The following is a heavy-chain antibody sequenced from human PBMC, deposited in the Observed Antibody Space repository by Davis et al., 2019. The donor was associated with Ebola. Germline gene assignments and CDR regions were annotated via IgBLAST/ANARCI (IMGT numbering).Heavy chain of an antibody. CDR3: AQGSSPDN. D-gene: IGHD6-6*01. Sequence: GESLKISCAASGFPFSAYAMSWVRQPPGEGLQWVSTVSISGRDTYYIDSVMGRFTVSRDNSKNTVFLQMNSLRVEDTAHYYCAQGSSPDNWGPGTLVTVS. J-gene: IGHJ4*02. CDR1: GFPFSAYA. CDR2: VSISGRDT. V-gene: IGHV3-23*01.